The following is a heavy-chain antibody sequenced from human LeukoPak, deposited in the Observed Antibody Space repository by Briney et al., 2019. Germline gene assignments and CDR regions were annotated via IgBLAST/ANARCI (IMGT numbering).Heavy chain of an antibody. D-gene: IGHD3-22*01. V-gene: IGHV3-11*01. CDR1: GYTLSDYY. CDR2: ISSSGSNI. J-gene: IGHJ4*02. CDR3: ARKSIVVITPAEY. Sequence: GGSLTLSCADPGYTLSDYYMSWIRQAPRKGLGWGSYISSSGSNIYYADSVEGRFTISRDNAKNSLYLQMNSLRVEDTAVYYCARKSIVVITPAEYWGQGTLVTVSS.